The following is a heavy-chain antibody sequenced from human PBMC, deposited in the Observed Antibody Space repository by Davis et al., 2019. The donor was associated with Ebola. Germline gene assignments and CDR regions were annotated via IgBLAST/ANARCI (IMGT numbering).Heavy chain of an antibody. CDR2: INHSGST. Sequence: PSETLSLTCAVDGGSFSGYYWRWIRQPPGKGLEWIGEINHSGSTNYNPSHKSRVTISVDTSKNQFALKLSSVTAADTAVYYCARHGWGYSSSWPDAFDIWGQGTMVTVSS. CDR1: GGSFSGYY. D-gene: IGHD6-13*01. V-gene: IGHV4-34*01. J-gene: IGHJ3*02. CDR3: ARHGWGYSSSWPDAFDI.